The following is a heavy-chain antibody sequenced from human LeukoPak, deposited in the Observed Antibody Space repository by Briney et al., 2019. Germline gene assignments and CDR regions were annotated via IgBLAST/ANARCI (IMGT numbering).Heavy chain of an antibody. CDR2: INHSGST. D-gene: IGHD3-16*01. J-gene: IGHJ4*02. V-gene: IGHV4-34*01. CDR1: GGSISSYY. Sequence: SETLSLTCTVSGGSISSYYWSWIRQPPGKGLEWIGEINHSGSTNYNPSLKSRVTISVDTSKNQFSLKLSSVTAADTAVYYCARGGMGRRPAYPHGVWGQGTLVTVSS. CDR3: ARGGMGRRPAYPHGV.